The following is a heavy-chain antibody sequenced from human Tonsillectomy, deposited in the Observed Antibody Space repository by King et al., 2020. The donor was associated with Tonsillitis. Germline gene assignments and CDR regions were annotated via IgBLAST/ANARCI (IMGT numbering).Heavy chain of an antibody. J-gene: IGHJ4*02. CDR2: ISVYSINT. Sequence: QLVQSGGEVKKPGASVKVSCKASGYSFNSFGINWVRQAPGQGLEWVGWISVYSINTKYAGKFRGRVTISTDTSTSTAYMELRSLRPDDTAVYYCARDVSYLGFDYWGQGTLVTVSS. D-gene: IGHD1-26*01. CDR1: GYSFNSFG. V-gene: IGHV1-18*01. CDR3: ARDVSYLGFDY.